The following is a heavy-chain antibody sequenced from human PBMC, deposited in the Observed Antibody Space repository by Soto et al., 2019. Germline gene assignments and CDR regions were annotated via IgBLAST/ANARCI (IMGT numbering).Heavy chain of an antibody. CDR2: ISYDGSNK. J-gene: IGHJ4*02. CDR3: AGGTCYFDY. V-gene: IGHV3-30-3*01. D-gene: IGHD1-26*01. Sequence: GGSLRLSCAVSGFTFSSYAMHWVRQAPGKGLEWVAVISYDGSNKYYADSVKGRFTISRDNSKNTLYLQMNSLRAEDTAVYCCAGGTCYFDYTGQGTGVTGS. CDR1: GFTFSSYA.